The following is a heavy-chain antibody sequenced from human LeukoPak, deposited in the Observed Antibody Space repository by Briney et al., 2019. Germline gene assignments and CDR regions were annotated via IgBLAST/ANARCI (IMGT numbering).Heavy chain of an antibody. CDR1: GFTFSSYE. Sequence: PVVSLGLSCAASGFTFSSYEMNWVRQAPGKGLEWVSYISSSGSTIFYADSVKGRFTISRDNAKNSLYLQMNSLRAEDTAVYYCARGAPTVTPTPFDYWGQGTLFTVSS. J-gene: IGHJ4*02. D-gene: IGHD4-17*01. CDR3: ARGAPTVTPTPFDY. V-gene: IGHV3-48*03. CDR2: ISSSGSTI.